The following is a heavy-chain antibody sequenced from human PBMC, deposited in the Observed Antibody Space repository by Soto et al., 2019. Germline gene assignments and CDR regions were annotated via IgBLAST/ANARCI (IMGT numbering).Heavy chain of an antibody. V-gene: IGHV1-58*02. D-gene: IGHD3-3*01. CDR2: IVVGSGNT. J-gene: IGHJ4*02. Sequence: GASVKVSCKASGFTFTSSAMQWVRQARGQRLEWIGWIVVGSGNTNYAQKFQERVTITRDMSTSTAYMELSSLRSEDTAVYYCAAHRNQYYDFWSGYQTWGQGTLVTVSS. CDR3: AAHRNQYYDFWSGYQT. CDR1: GFTFTSSA.